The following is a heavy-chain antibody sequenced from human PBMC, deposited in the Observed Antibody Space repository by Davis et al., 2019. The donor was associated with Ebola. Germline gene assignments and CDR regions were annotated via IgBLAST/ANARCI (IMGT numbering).Heavy chain of an antibody. CDR3: ARELGSYYYYYMDV. Sequence: HSQTLSLTCAISGDSVSSDSATWNWIRQSPSRGLEWLVRTYYRSKWYNEYPISVKSRITINPDTSKNQFSLQLNSVTPDDTAVYYCARELGSYYYYYMDVWGKGTTVTVSS. CDR1: GDSVSSDSAT. CDR2: TYYRSKWYN. V-gene: IGHV6-1*01. J-gene: IGHJ6*03. D-gene: IGHD7-27*01.